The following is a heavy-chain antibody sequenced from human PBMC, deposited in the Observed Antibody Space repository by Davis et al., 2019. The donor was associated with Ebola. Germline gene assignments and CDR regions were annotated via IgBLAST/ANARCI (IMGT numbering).Heavy chain of an antibody. CDR2: ISGTGGST. CDR3: ARRAGGDLDY. D-gene: IGHD2-21*02. CDR1: GFTFSSNA. Sequence: GEYLKISCAASGFTFSSNAMSWVRQAQGKGLEWVSTISGTGGSTYYADSVKGRFTISRDNSKNTLYPQMNSLRAEDSALYYCARRAGGDLDYWGQGTLVTVSS. V-gene: IGHV3-23*01. J-gene: IGHJ4*02.